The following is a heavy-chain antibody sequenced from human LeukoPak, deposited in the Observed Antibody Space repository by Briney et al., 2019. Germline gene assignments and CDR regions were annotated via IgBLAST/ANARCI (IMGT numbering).Heavy chain of an antibody. D-gene: IGHD3-3*01. Sequence: SGTLSLTCTVSGGSISSYYWSWIRQPPGKGLEWIGYIYYSGSTNYNPSLKSRVTISVDTSKNQFSLKLSSVTAAGTAVYYCARGNDFWSGEAACWFDPWGQGTLVIVSS. CDR2: IYYSGST. V-gene: IGHV4-59*01. J-gene: IGHJ5*02. CDR1: GGSISSYY. CDR3: ARGNDFWSGEAACWFDP.